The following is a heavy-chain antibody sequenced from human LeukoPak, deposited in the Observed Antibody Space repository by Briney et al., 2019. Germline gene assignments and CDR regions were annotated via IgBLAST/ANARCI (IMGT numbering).Heavy chain of an antibody. Sequence: GGSLRLSCAASGFTFSTYGMHWVRQAPGKGLEWVAFIRYDGNNKFYADSVKGRFTISRDNSKNTLYLQMNSLRPEDTAVYYCARVSAILTGYYADYWGQGTLVTVSS. D-gene: IGHD3-9*01. J-gene: IGHJ4*02. CDR3: ARVSAILTGYYADY. CDR1: GFTFSTYG. V-gene: IGHV3-30*02. CDR2: IRYDGNNK.